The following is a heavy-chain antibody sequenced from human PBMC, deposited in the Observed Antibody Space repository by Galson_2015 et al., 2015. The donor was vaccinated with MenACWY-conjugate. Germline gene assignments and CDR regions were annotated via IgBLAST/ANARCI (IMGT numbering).Heavy chain of an antibody. D-gene: IGHD3-10*01. CDR1: GDTFNNYA. CDR3: ARTAVRGTRGMSHLYYFDY. V-gene: IGHV1-69*06. J-gene: IGHJ4*02. Sequence: SVKVSCKASGDTFNNYAISWLRQAPGQGLEWMGGIIPFFASIHYAQKFQDRLAITADKSTTTAYMELSSLKSEDTAVYFCARTAVRGTRGMSHLYYFDYWGPGTLVTVSS. CDR2: IIPFFASI.